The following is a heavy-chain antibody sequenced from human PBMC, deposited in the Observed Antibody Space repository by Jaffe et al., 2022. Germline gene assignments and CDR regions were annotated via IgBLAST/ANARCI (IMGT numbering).Heavy chain of an antibody. Sequence: QVQLQQWGAGLLKPSETLSLTCAVYGGSFSGYYWSWIRQPPGKGLEWIGEINHSGSTNYNPSLKSRVTISVDTSKNQFSLKLSSVTAADTAVYYCRQRYSYGSFDYWGQGTLVTVSS. CDR1: GGSFSGYY. CDR2: INHSGST. CDR3: RQRYSYGSFDY. V-gene: IGHV4-34*01. D-gene: IGHD5-18*01. J-gene: IGHJ4*02.